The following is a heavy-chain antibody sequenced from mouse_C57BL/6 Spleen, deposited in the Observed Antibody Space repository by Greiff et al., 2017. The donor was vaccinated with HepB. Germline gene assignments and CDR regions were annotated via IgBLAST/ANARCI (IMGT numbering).Heavy chain of an antibody. CDR3: ARIYGNYLAWFAY. V-gene: IGHV1-47*01. Sequence: VKLQESGAELVKPGASVKMSCKASGYTFTTYPIEWMKQNHGKSLEWIGNFHPYNDDTKYNEKFKGKATLTVEKSSSTVYLELSRLTSDDSAVYYCARIYGNYLAWFAYWGQGTLVTVSA. CDR1: GYTFTTYP. J-gene: IGHJ3*01. CDR2: FHPYNDDT. D-gene: IGHD2-1*01.